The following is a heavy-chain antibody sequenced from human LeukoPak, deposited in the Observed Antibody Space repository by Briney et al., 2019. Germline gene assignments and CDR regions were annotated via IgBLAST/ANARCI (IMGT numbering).Heavy chain of an antibody. D-gene: IGHD3-10*01. J-gene: IGHJ4*02. CDR2: IYSGGST. V-gene: IGHV3-66*01. Sequence: TGGSLRLSCTASGFTVSSNYMSWVRQAPGKGLEWVSVIYSGGSTYYADSVKGRFTISRDNSKNTLYLQMNSLRAEDTAVYYCARDSFMRMVRDWGQGTLVTVSS. CDR3: ARDSFMRMVRD. CDR1: GFTVSSNY.